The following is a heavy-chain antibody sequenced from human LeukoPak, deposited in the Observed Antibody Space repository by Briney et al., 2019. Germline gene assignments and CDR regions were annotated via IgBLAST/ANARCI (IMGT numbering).Heavy chain of an antibody. CDR1: GYTFTSYD. V-gene: IGHV1-8*01. Sequence: ASVKVSCKASGYTFTSYDINWVRQATGQGLEWMGWMNPNSGNTGYAQKFQGRVTMTRNTSISTAYMELSSLRSEDTAVYYCAGGVRGIVGATSPGYWGQGTLVTVSS. J-gene: IGHJ4*02. D-gene: IGHD1-26*01. CDR2: MNPNSGNT. CDR3: AGGVRGIVGATSPGY.